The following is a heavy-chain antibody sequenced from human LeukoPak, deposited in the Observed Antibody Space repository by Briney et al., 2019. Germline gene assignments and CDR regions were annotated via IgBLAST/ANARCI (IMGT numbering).Heavy chain of an antibody. CDR1: GYTFTSYG. V-gene: IGHV1-18*01. CDR2: ISAYNGNT. J-gene: IGHJ5*02. Sequence: VKVSCKASGYTFTSYGISWVRQAPGQGLEWMGWISAYNGNTNYAQKLQGRVTMTTDTSTSTAYMELRSLRSDDTAVYYCARDPRVDTAMPLGGWFDPWGQGTLVTVSS. D-gene: IGHD5-18*01. CDR3: ARDPRVDTAMPLGGWFDP.